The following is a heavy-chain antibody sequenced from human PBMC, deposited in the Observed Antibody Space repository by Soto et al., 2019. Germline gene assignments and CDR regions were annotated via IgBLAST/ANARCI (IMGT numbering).Heavy chain of an antibody. V-gene: IGHV4-31*03. CDR3: AREDYGGNDIQFYFDY. J-gene: IGHJ4*02. Sequence: SETLSLTCTVSGGSISSGGYYWSWIRQHPGKGLEWIGYIYYSGSTYYNPSLKSRVTISVDTSKNQFSLKLSSVTAADTAVYYCAREDYGGNDIQFYFDYWGQGTLVTVSS. CDR2: IYYSGST. CDR1: GGSISSGGYY. D-gene: IGHD4-17*01.